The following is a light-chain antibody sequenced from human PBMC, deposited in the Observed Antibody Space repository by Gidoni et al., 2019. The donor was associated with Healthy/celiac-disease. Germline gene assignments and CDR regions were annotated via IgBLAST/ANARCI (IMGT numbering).Light chain of an antibody. CDR2: AAS. CDR3: QQSYSTLLT. Sequence: DIQMTQSPSSLSASVGDRVTITCRASQSISSYLSWYQQKTGKAPKLLIYAASSLQSGVPSRFSGSGSGTDFTLTISSLQPEDFATYYCQQSYSTLLTFGGGTKVEIK. V-gene: IGKV1-39*01. CDR1: QSISSY. J-gene: IGKJ4*01.